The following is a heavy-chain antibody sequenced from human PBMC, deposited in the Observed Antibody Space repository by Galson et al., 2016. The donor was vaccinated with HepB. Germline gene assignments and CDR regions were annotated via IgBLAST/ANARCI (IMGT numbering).Heavy chain of an antibody. CDR1: GGSFSGYY. CDR3: ARGALDNGDFFFHDSNSYYYMDI. V-gene: IGHV4-34*01. Sequence: SETLSLTCGVYGGSFSGYYWSWIRQSPGKGLEWIGEINHSGSTKYNPSLKSRVTISVDTSKNHFSLNLSSVTAADTAVYYCARGALDNGDFFFHDSNSYYYMDIWGKGTTVTVSS. CDR2: INHSGST. D-gene: IGHD4-17*01. J-gene: IGHJ6*03.